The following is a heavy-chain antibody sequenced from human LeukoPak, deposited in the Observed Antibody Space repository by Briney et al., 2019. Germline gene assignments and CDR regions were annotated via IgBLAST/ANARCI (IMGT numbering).Heavy chain of an antibody. J-gene: IGHJ5*02. CDR1: GFSFTSYG. CDR2: INNSSTSSSYI. Sequence: GGSLRLSCAASGFSFTSYGMNWVRQAPGKGLEWVSSINNSSTSSSYIYYADSVKGRFTTSRDAAKNSMYLQMNSLRVEDTAVYYCAREDEYYDFWSGYYHRGNWFDPWGQGTLVTLSA. CDR3: AREDEYYDFWSGYYHRGNWFDP. D-gene: IGHD3-3*01. V-gene: IGHV3-21*01.